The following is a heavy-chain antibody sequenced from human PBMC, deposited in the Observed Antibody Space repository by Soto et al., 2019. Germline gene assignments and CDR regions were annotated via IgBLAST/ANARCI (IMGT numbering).Heavy chain of an antibody. CDR3: AREIFYYDSGNYYNWFDP. CDR1: GFTVSSNY. Sequence: GGSLRLSCAASGFTVSSNYMSWVRQAPGKGLEWVSVIYSGGNTHYADSVKGRFTISRDNSKNTLSLQMNSLRAEDTAVYYCAREIFYYDSGNYYNWFDPWGQGTLVTVSS. CDR2: IYSGGNT. J-gene: IGHJ5*02. V-gene: IGHV3-53*01. D-gene: IGHD3-10*01.